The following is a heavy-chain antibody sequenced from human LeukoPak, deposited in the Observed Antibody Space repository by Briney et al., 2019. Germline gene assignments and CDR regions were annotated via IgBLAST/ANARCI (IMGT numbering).Heavy chain of an antibody. CDR1: GGSISSYY. J-gene: IGHJ4*02. V-gene: IGHV4-59*12. D-gene: IGHD3-22*01. Sequence: SETLSLTCTVSGGSISSYYWSWIRQPPGKGLEWIGYIYYSGSTNYNPSLKSRVTISVDTPKNQFSLKLSSVTAADTAVYYCARERLSSGYFDYWGQGTLVTVSS. CDR3: ARERLSSGYFDY. CDR2: IYYSGST.